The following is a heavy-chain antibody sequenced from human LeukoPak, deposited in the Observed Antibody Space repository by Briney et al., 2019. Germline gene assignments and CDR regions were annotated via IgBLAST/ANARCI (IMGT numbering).Heavy chain of an antibody. D-gene: IGHD6-13*01. V-gene: IGHV4-39*01. CDR2: IYYSGST. CDR1: GGSISSSSYY. CDR3: ARHRVAAAHRIDY. Sequence: SETLSLTCTVSGGSISSSSYYWGWIRQPPGKGLGWIGSIYYSGSTYYNPSLKSRVTISVDTSKNQFSLKLSSVTAADTAVYHCARHRVAAAHRIDYWGQGTLVTVSS. J-gene: IGHJ4*02.